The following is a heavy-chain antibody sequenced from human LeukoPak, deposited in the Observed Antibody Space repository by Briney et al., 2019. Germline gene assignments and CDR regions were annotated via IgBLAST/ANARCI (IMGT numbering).Heavy chain of an antibody. J-gene: IGHJ4*02. CDR2: INPSGGST. V-gene: IGHV1-46*01. CDR1: GYTFTSYY. D-gene: IGHD6-13*01. Sequence: ASVKVSCKASGYTFTSYYMHWVRQAPGQGLEWMGIINPSGGSTSYAQKFQGRVTMTRDTSTSTVYMELSSLRSEDTAVYYCAKVVGYSSSWRGAIDYWGQGTLVTVSS. CDR3: AKVVGYSSSWRGAIDY.